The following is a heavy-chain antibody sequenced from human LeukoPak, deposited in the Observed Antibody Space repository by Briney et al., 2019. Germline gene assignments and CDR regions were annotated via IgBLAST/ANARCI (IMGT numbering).Heavy chain of an antibody. CDR2: INHSGST. Sequence: KPSETLSLTCAVYGGPFSGYYWSWIRQPPGKGLEWIGEINHSGSTNYNPSPKSRVTISVDTSKNQFSLKLSSVTAADTAVYYCARVRQQLVPSRYFDYWGQGTLVTVSS. D-gene: IGHD6-13*01. CDR3: ARVRQQLVPSRYFDY. V-gene: IGHV4-34*01. J-gene: IGHJ4*02. CDR1: GGPFSGYY.